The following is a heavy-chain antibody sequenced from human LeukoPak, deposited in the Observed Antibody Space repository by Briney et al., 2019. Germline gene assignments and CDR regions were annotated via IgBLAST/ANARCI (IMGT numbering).Heavy chain of an antibody. V-gene: IGHV3-23*01. Sequence: PGGSLRLSCAASGFTFSSYAMSWVRQAPGKGLEWVSSISSSGRNTYYSDSVKGRFTISRDNSKNTLYLQMSSLRAEDTAVYYCAKRDRPCSGDCSALYYFDYWGQGTLVTVSS. J-gene: IGHJ4*02. D-gene: IGHD2-21*02. CDR2: ISSSGRNT. CDR1: GFTFSSYA. CDR3: AKRDRPCSGDCSALYYFDY.